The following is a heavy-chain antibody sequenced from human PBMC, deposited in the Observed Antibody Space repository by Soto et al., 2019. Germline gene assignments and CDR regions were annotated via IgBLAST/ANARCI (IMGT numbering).Heavy chain of an antibody. D-gene: IGHD2-2*01. J-gene: IGHJ4*02. Sequence: SETLSLTCAFYGWSFSGYYWSWIRQPPGKGLEWIGEINHSGSTNYNPSLKSRVTISVDTSKNQFSLKLSSVTAADTAVYYCARGIKYQLLSSFDYWGQGTLVTVSS. CDR1: GWSFSGYY. CDR3: ARGIKYQLLSSFDY. V-gene: IGHV4-34*01. CDR2: INHSGST.